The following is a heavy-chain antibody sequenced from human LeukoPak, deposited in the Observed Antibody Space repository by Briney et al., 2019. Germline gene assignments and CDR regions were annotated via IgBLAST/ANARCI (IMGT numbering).Heavy chain of an antibody. Sequence: GGSLRLSCAASGFTFSSYWMSWVRQAPGKGLEWVANIKQDGSEKYYADSVKGRFTISRDNAMNSLYLQMNSLRAEDTAVYYCARDEGYCSSTRCYLLDYWGQGTQVTVSS. CDR1: GFTFSSYW. J-gene: IGHJ4*02. V-gene: IGHV3-7*01. D-gene: IGHD2-2*01. CDR3: ARDEGYCSSTRCYLLDY. CDR2: IKQDGSEK.